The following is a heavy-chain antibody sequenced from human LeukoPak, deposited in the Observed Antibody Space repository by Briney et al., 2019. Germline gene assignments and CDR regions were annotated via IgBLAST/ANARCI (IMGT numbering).Heavy chain of an antibody. V-gene: IGHV3-23*01. CDR2: ISGSGGST. CDR3: AKQLYYYDSSAYSPHYYFDY. Sequence: GGSLRLFCVVSGFDFSGFSMSWVRQAPGKGLEWVSAISGSGGSTYYADSVKGRFTISRDNSKNTLYLQMNSLRAEDTAVYYCAKQLYYYDSSAYSPHYYFDYWGQGTLVTVSS. J-gene: IGHJ4*02. CDR1: GFDFSGFS. D-gene: IGHD3-22*01.